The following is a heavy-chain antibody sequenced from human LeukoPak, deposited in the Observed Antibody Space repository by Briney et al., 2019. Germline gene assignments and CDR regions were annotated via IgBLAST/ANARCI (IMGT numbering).Heavy chain of an antibody. D-gene: IGHD3-3*01. J-gene: IGHJ4*02. CDR1: GGTFSSYA. CDR3: ARDIVERLLPDY. CDR2: IIPILGIT. Sequence: SVKVSCKASGGTFSSYAISWVRQAPGQGLEWMGRIIPILGITNYAQKFQGRVTITADKSTSTAYMGLSSLRSEDTAVYYCARDIVERLLPDYCGQGPPVTVSS. V-gene: IGHV1-69*04.